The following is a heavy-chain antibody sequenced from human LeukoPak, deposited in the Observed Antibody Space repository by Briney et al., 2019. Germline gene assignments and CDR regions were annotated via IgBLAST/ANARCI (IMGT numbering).Heavy chain of an antibody. V-gene: IGHV3-30*18. Sequence: PGGSLRLSCAASGFTFSSYGMHWVRQAPGKGLEWVAVISYDGSNKYYADSVKGRFTISRDNSKNTLYLQMNSLRAKDTAVYYCAKDGAYYYDSSGYYPPGSHWGQGTLVTVSS. J-gene: IGHJ4*02. D-gene: IGHD3-22*01. CDR1: GFTFSSYG. CDR2: ISYDGSNK. CDR3: AKDGAYYYDSSGYYPPGSH.